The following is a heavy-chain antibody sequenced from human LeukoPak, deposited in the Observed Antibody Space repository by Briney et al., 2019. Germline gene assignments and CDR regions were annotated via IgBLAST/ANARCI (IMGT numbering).Heavy chain of an antibody. D-gene: IGHD5-18*01. J-gene: IGHJ5*02. CDR1: GFTFSSYA. CDR3: AKDLTAMVSGFRFDP. V-gene: IGHV3-23*01. CDR2: ISGSGGST. Sequence: GGSLRLSCAASGFTFSSYAMSWVRQAPGKGLEWVSAISGSGGSTYYADSVKGRFTISRDNSKNTLYLQMNSLRAEDTAVYYCAKDLTAMVSGFRFDPWGQGTLVTVSS.